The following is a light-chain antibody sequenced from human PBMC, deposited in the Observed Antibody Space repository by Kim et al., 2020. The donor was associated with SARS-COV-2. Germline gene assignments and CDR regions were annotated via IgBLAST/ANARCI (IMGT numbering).Light chain of an antibody. V-gene: IGLV10-54*01. J-gene: IGLJ3*02. Sequence: QAGLTQPPSVSKGLRQTATLTCTGNSNNVGNEGAAWLQHHQGHPPKLLSYRNNNRPSGISERLSASRSGNTASLTITGLQPEDEADYYCSAWDNSLSAWVFGGGTQLTVL. CDR1: SNNVGNEG. CDR2: RNN. CDR3: SAWDNSLSAWV.